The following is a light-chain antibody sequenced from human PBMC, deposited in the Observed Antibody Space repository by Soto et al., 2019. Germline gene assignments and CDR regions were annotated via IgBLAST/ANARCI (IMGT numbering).Light chain of an antibody. CDR2: EVS. CDR3: SSYTTSSTYD. Sequence: QSALTQPPSVSGSPGQSVTISCTGTSSDVGSYNRVSWYQQPPGTAPKLMIYEVSNRPSGVSDRFSGSKSGNTASLTMSGLLAEDETDYYCSSYTTSSTYDFGSGTKVTVL. J-gene: IGLJ1*01. V-gene: IGLV2-18*02. CDR1: SSDVGSYNR.